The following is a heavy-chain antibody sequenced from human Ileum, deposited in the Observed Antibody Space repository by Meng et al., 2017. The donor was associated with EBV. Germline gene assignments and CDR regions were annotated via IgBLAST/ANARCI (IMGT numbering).Heavy chain of an antibody. D-gene: IGHD3-10*01. CDR3: FA. J-gene: IGHJ5*02. CDR2: TNEDGGFT. V-gene: IGHV3-74*01. Sequence: EVQVVESGGALVQPGGSLRLSCATSGFPFSHYWMHWVRQVPGKGLVWVSRTNEDGGFTTYADSVRGRFTISRDSAKNSQCLQMNSLRAEFMLRGVSFAWGQGTLVTVSS. CDR1: GFPFSHYW.